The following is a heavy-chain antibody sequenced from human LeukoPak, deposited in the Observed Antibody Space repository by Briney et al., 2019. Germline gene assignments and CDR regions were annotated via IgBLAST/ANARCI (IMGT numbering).Heavy chain of an antibody. CDR3: ARTFSEFGDLFVGYFDY. CDR2: ISYSGST. CDR1: GGSISSGGYY. D-gene: IGHD3-10*01. J-gene: IGHJ4*02. V-gene: IGHV4-31*03. Sequence: KPSETLSLTCTVSGGSISSGGYYWSWIRQHPGKGLEWIGYISYSGSTYYNPSLKSRVTVSVDTSNNQFSLKLSSVTAADTAVYYCARTFSEFGDLFVGYFDYWGQGTLVTVSS.